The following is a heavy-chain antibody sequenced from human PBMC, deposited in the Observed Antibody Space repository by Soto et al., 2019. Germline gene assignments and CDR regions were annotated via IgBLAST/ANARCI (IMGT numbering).Heavy chain of an antibody. J-gene: IGHJ4*02. V-gene: IGHV3-30*03. D-gene: IGHD2-21*01. CDR1: GFTFSSYG. CDR2: ISYDGSNK. CDR3: ARIPYPN. Sequence: QVQLVESGGGVVQPGRSLRLSCAASGFTFSSYGMHWVRQAPGKGLEWVAVISYDGSNKYYADSVKGRFTISRDNSKNTLYLQMNSLRAEDTAVYYCARIPYPNWGQGTLVTVSS.